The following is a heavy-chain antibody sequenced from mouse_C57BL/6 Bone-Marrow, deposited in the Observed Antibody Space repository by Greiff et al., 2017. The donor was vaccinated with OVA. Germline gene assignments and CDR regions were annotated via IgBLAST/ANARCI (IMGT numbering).Heavy chain of an antibody. V-gene: IGHV3-8*01. CDR3: ASASMDC. CDR2: ISYSGST. J-gene: IGHJ4*01. Sequence: EVMLVESGPGLAKPSQTLSLTCSATGYSITSAYWHWIRKFPGNKLEYMGYISYSGSTYYNPSLKSRISITPDTSKNQYYLQLNSVATEDSATYYCASASMDCWGQGTSVTVSS. CDR1: GYSITSAY.